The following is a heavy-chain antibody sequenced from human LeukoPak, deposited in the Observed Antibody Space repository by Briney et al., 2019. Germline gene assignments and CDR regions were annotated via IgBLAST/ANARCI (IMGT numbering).Heavy chain of an antibody. CDR3: AREAVHYGSGSHDY. D-gene: IGHD3-10*01. CDR1: GGSMSSYY. Sequence: SSETLCLTCTVSGGSMSSYYWSWIRQPAGKGLEWIGRMHSSGSTNYNPSIKSRVTMSLDTSKNQFSLKVDSVTAADTAMYYCAREAVHYGSGSHDYWGQGTLVAVSS. V-gene: IGHV4-4*07. J-gene: IGHJ4*02. CDR2: MHSSGST.